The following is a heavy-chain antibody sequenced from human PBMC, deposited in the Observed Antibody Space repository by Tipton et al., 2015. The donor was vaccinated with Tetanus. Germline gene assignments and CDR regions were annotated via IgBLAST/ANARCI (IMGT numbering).Heavy chain of an antibody. CDR1: GFTFSDHY. Sequence: GSLRLSCVASGFTFSDHYMSWIRQAPGRGLEWVSYISSSGKTVHYADAVKGRFTISRDNAKNSLYLQMNGLRDDDTAVYFCARDFRPIFGVAHPFDSWGQGTLVTVSS. CDR2: ISSSGKTV. J-gene: IGHJ5*01. D-gene: IGHD3-3*01. V-gene: IGHV3-11*04. CDR3: ARDFRPIFGVAHPFDS.